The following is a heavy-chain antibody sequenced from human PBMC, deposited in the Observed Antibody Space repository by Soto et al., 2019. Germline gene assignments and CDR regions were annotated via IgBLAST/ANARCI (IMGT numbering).Heavy chain of an antibody. Sequence: EVQLVESGGGLVQPGGSLRLSCAASGFTFSDHYMDWVRQAPGKGLEWVGRIRNKANSYTTEYVASVKGRFTISRDDSKNSLYLQMNSLKTEDTAVYYCARGGYCSSTSCHSDYYGMDVWGQGTTVTVSS. CDR3: ARGGYCSSTSCHSDYYGMDV. CDR2: IRNKANSYTT. D-gene: IGHD2-2*01. V-gene: IGHV3-72*01. J-gene: IGHJ6*02. CDR1: GFTFSDHY.